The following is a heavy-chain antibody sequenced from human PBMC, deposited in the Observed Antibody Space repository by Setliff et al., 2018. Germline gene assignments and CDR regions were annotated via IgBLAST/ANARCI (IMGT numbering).Heavy chain of an antibody. Sequence: ASVKVSCKASGYTFTNYAINWVRQAPGQGLEWVGWISAYSGNTYYAQKFQGRVTMTTDTSTATAYLELRSLRSDDTAVYYCSRLVRYCTRTSCQRASGEDYWGQGTLVTVSS. CDR1: GYTFTNYA. V-gene: IGHV1-18*01. CDR3: SRLVRYCTRTSCQRASGEDY. J-gene: IGHJ4*02. CDR2: ISAYSGNT. D-gene: IGHD2-2*01.